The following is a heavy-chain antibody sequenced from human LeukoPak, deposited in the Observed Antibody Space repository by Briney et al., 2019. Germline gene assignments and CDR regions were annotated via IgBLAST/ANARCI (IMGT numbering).Heavy chain of an antibody. CDR3: ARENTWELLGAFDI. CDR2: IYHSGST. V-gene: IGHV4-38-2*02. Sequence: PFGTLSLTCTVSGYSISRGYYWVRVRQPPGPGPEWIGSIYHSGSTYYNPSLKSRVTISVDTSKNQFSLKLSSVTAADTAVYYCARENTWELLGAFDIWGQGTMVTVSS. CDR1: GYSISRGYY. J-gene: IGHJ3*02. D-gene: IGHD1-26*01.